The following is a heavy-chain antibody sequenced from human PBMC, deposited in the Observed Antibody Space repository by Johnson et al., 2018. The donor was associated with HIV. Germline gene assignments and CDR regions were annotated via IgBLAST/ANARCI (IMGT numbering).Heavy chain of an antibody. CDR1: GFTISSNY. CDR2: IYSGGST. Sequence: EVQLVESGGGLVQPGGSLRLSCAASGFTISSNYMSWVRQAPGQGLEWVSLIYSGGSTYYADSVKGRFTISRDTAKNSLFLQMNSLRAEDTAVYYCARVGANFDAFDIWGQGTMVTVSS. CDR3: ARVGANFDAFDI. V-gene: IGHV3-66*01. J-gene: IGHJ3*02. D-gene: IGHD4/OR15-4a*01.